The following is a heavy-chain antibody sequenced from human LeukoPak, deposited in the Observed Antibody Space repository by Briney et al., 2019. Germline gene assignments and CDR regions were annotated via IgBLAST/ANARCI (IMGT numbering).Heavy chain of an antibody. CDR1: GYTFTGYY. CDR3: ARDRVGYCSGGSCYPNWFDP. D-gene: IGHD2-15*01. Sequence: GASVKVSCKASGYTFTGYYMHWVRQAPGQGLEWMGWINPNSGDTNYAQKFQGRVTMTRDTSISTAYMELSRPRSDDTAVYYCARDRVGYCSGGSCYPNWFDPWGQGTLVTVSS. V-gene: IGHV1-2*02. J-gene: IGHJ5*02. CDR2: INPNSGDT.